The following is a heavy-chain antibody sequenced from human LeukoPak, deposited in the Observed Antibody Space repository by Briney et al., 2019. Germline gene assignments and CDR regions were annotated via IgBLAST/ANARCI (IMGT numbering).Heavy chain of an antibody. CDR2: IYTSGST. J-gene: IGHJ5*02. V-gene: IGHV4-61*02. Sequence: PSETLSLTCTVSGNSISSGDNYWSWIRQPAGKGLEWIGRIYTSGSTNYNPSLKSRVTISVDTSKNQFSLKLSSVTAADTAVYYCARELLSVGATPRFWFDPWGQGTLVTVSS. CDR3: ARELLSVGATPRFWFDP. CDR1: GNSISSGDNY. D-gene: IGHD1-26*01.